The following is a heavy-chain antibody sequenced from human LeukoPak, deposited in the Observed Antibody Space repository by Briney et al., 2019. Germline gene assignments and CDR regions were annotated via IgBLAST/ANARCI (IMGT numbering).Heavy chain of an antibody. Sequence: ASVKVSCKASGYTFTGYYMHWVRQAPGQGLEWMGWINPNSGGTNYARKFQGRVTMTRDTSISTAYMELSRLRSDDTAVYYCARDLMCSGIAAAGRSCLRDYWGQGTLVTVSS. CDR2: INPNSGGT. J-gene: IGHJ4*02. D-gene: IGHD6-13*01. V-gene: IGHV1-2*02. CDR3: ARDLMCSGIAAAGRSCLRDY. CDR1: GYTFTGYY.